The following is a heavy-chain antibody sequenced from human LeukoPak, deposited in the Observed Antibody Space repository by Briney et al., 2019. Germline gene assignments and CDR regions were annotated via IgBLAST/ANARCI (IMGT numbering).Heavy chain of an antibody. Sequence: GGSLRLSCEASGFTFNTYAMNWVRQAPGKGLEWVSVIGGSGDSPYYADSVRGRFTISRDNSKSILSLQMNSLRAEDTAIYYCATYRQVLLPFESWGQGTLVTVSS. J-gene: IGHJ4*02. CDR3: ATYRQVLLPFES. CDR2: IGGSGDSP. D-gene: IGHD5-18*01. CDR1: GFTFNTYA. V-gene: IGHV3-23*01.